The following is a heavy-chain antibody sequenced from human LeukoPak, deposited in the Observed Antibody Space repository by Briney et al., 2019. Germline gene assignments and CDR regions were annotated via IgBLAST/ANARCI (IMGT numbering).Heavy chain of an antibody. CDR1: GDSISRSI. CDR3: AREGGFDI. J-gene: IGHJ3*02. CDR2: ITTTSSTI. Sequence: ETLSLTCAVSGDSISRSIWWTWVRQPPGKGLEWVSYITTTSSTIYYADSVKGRFTVSRDNAKNSLYLQMNSLRDEDTAVYYCAREGGFDIWGQGTMVTVSS. V-gene: IGHV3-48*02.